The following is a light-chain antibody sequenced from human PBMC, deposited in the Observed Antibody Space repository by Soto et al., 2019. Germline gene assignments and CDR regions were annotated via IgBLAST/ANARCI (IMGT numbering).Light chain of an antibody. CDR1: QSISNF. V-gene: IGKV1-39*01. CDR2: AVS. CDR3: QQSYGTPKT. J-gene: IGKJ1*01. Sequence: DIQMTQCPSSLSASVGYRVTITCRSSQSISNFLNWYQQKPGKAPKLVIYAVSNLESGVPSRFSGSGSGTEFTLTISSLQPEDFATYSCQQSYGTPKTFGQGTKVDIK.